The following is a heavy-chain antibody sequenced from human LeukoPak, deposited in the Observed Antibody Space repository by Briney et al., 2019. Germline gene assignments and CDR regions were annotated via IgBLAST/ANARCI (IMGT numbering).Heavy chain of an antibody. V-gene: IGHV3-53*01. J-gene: IGHJ4*02. CDR2: IYSGGST. CDR3: ARDLGGAPFDY. D-gene: IGHD2-15*01. CDR1: GFTVSSNY. Sequence: GGSLRLSCAASGFTVSSNYMSWVRQAPGKGLEWVSVIYSGGSTYYADSVKGRFTISRDNSKNTLYLQMNSLRAEDTAVYYCARDLGGAPFDYWGQGTLVAVSS.